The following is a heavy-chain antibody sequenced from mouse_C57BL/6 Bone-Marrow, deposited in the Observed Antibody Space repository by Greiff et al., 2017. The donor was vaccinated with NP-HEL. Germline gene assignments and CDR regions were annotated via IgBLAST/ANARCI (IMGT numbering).Heavy chain of an antibody. CDR2: IDPENGDT. Sequence: EVQLQQSGAELVRPGASVTLSCTASGFNIKDDYMHWVKQRPEQGLEWIGWIDPENGDTESASKFQGKATITADTSSNTAYLQLSSLTSEDTAVYYCTTSPEFAYWGQGTLVTVSA. V-gene: IGHV14-4*01. CDR3: TTSPEFAY. CDR1: GFNIKDDY. J-gene: IGHJ3*01.